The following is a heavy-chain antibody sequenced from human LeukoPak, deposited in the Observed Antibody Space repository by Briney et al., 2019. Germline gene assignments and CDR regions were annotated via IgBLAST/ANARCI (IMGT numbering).Heavy chain of an antibody. CDR3: ARITGTTEGSNWFDP. CDR2: ISYSGTT. J-gene: IGHJ5*02. Sequence: KTLETLSLTCTVSGGSISPYYWSWIRQPPGKDLEWIAYISYSGTTSYNPSLRSRVTISVDTSKNQFSLTLSSVTAADTAVYYCARITGTTEGSNWFDPWGQGTLVTVSS. V-gene: IGHV4-59*08. CDR1: GGSISPYY. D-gene: IGHD1-7*01.